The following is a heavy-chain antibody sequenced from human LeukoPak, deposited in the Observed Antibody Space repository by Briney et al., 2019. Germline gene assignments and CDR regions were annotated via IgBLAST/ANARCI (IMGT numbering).Heavy chain of an antibody. Sequence: GGSLRLSCAASGFTVTTYAMSWVRQAPGKGLEWVSSISGSDTSTYYADSVKGRFTISRDESKNTLYLQMNSLRAEDTGVYYCPKDRVAATGIGKFESWGQGTLVTVSS. D-gene: IGHD6-13*01. CDR2: ISGSDTST. CDR3: PKDRVAATGIGKFES. J-gene: IGHJ4*02. CDR1: GFTVTTYA. V-gene: IGHV3-23*01.